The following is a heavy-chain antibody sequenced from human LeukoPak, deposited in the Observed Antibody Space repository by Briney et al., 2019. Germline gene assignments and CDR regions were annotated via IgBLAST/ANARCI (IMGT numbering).Heavy chain of an antibody. CDR1: GFTFDNYG. CDR3: ARGTYYYDSSGYSLSIPFDY. CDR2: INWNGGTT. J-gene: IGHJ4*02. D-gene: IGHD3-22*01. Sequence: GGSLRLSCAASGFTFDNYGMTWVRQAPGKGLEWVSGINWNGGTTGYADSVRGRFTISRDNAKNSLFLQMNGLRAEDTALYYCARGTYYYDSSGYSLSIPFDYWGQGTLVTVSS. V-gene: IGHV3-20*04.